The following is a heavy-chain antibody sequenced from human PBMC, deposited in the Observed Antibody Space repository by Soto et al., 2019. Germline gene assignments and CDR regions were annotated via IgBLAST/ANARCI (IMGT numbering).Heavy chain of an antibody. Sequence: SETLSVTCTVSGGCRSSGDYYWTWIRQPPWKVLDWIGYIYYSGSTYYNPYLKSRVTISVDTSKNQFSLKLSSVTAADTAVYYCARRLNDLRFLEWSPDDAFGIWRPGTMVTVSS. V-gene: IGHV4-30-4*01. CDR2: IYYSGST. D-gene: IGHD3-3*01. CDR1: GGCRSSGDYY. CDR3: ARRLNDLRFLEWSPDDAFGI. J-gene: IGHJ3*02.